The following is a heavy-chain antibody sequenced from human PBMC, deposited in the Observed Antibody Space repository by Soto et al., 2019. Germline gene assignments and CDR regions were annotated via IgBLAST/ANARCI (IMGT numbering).Heavy chain of an antibody. Sequence: ASVKVSCKASGYTFTSYGISWVRQAPGQGLEWMGRISAYNGNTNYAQKLQGRVTMTTDTSTSTAYMELRSLRSDDTAVYYCARDLYCSSTSCYNAENWFDPWGQGTLVTVSS. CDR1: GYTFTSYG. D-gene: IGHD2-2*01. CDR3: ARDLYCSSTSCYNAENWFDP. J-gene: IGHJ5*02. CDR2: ISAYNGNT. V-gene: IGHV1-18*01.